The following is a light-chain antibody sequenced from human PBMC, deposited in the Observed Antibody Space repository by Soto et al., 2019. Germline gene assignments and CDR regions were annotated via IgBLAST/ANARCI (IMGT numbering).Light chain of an antibody. CDR3: QQYDDLPIT. J-gene: IGKJ5*01. V-gene: IGKV1-33*01. CDR2: DAY. CDR1: QSIFNY. Sequence: DIQMTQSPSSLSASVGDRVTITCRSSQSIFNYLNWYQQKPGKPPKLLINDAYNLETGVPSRFSGSGSGTHFSFTINSLQPEDFATYYCQQYDDLPITFGLGTRLDIK.